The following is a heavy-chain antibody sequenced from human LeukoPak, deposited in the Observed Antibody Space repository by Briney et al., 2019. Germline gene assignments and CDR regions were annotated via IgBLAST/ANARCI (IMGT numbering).Heavy chain of an antibody. CDR3: AREEALGSGSFDY. Sequence: SETLSLTCTVSGGSISSYYWTWIRQPPGKGLEWIGYIYYSGSTNYNPSLKSRVTISVDTSKNQFSLKLTSVTAADTAVYYCAREEALGSGSFDYWGQGTLVTVSS. V-gene: IGHV4-59*01. CDR1: GGSISSYY. CDR2: IYYSGST. J-gene: IGHJ4*02. D-gene: IGHD1-26*01.